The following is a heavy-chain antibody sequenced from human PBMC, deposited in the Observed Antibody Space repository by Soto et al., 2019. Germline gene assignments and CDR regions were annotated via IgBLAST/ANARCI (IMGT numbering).Heavy chain of an antibody. Sequence: ASVKVSCKASGYSFSNSGMSWLRQAPGQGVEWMAWISAYNDDTNSARQFQGRITLTTDTSTSTAYMELRSLSSDDSAMYYCARYDRGSCSGISCPYFDFWGQGTLVTVSS. CDR3: ARYDRGSCSGISCPYFDF. CDR1: GYSFSNSG. CDR2: ISAYNDDT. J-gene: IGHJ4*02. V-gene: IGHV1-18*01. D-gene: IGHD2-2*01.